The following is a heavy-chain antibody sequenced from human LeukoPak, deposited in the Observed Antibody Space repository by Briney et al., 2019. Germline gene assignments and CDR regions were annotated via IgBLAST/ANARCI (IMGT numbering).Heavy chain of an antibody. CDR3: ARGGFYCSSTSCSSGNFDY. J-gene: IGHJ4*02. Sequence: PGGSLRLSCAASGFTSSSYSMNWVRQAPGKGLEWVSSISSSSSYIYYADSVKGRFTISRDDAKNSLYLQMNSLRAEDTAVYYCARGGFYCSSTSCSSGNFDYWGQGTLVTVSS. CDR2: ISSSSSYI. V-gene: IGHV3-21*01. D-gene: IGHD2-2*01. CDR1: GFTSSSYS.